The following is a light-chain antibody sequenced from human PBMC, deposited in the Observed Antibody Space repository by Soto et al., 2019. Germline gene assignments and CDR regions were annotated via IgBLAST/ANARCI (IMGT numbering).Light chain of an antibody. CDR2: YDS. J-gene: IGLJ2*01. V-gene: IGLV3-21*04. Sequence: SYELTQPPSVSVAPGKTARITCGGNNIGSKSVHWYQQKPGQAPVLVIYYDSDRPSGIPERFSGSNSGNTATLTISRFEAGDEADYYCQVWDSSSDHPVFGGGTQLTVL. CDR1: NIGSKS. CDR3: QVWDSSSDHPV.